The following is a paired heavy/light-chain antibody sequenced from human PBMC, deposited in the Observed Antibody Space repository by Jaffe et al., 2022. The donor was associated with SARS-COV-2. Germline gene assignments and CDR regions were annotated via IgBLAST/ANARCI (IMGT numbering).Light chain of an antibody. Sequence: EVVLTQSPATLSLSPGERATLSCRASQGIGSYLGWYQQKPGQAPRLLIYDASNRATGIPARFSGSGSGTDFTLTISSLEPEDFAVYYCQQRSDWPLTFGQGTRLEIK. CDR3: QQRSDWPLT. V-gene: IGKV3D-11*01. CDR1: QGIGSY. CDR2: DAS. J-gene: IGKJ5*01.
Heavy chain of an antibody. D-gene: IGHD3-10*01. CDR1: GFTLSSHW. CDR3: TRTRFGNRGGPFDI. CDR2: IKKDGGEM. Sequence: EVQVVESGGGLVQPGGSLRLSCAASGFTLSSHWMNWVRQAPGKGLEWVASIKKDGGEMFYADSVKGRFTISRDNVKNSLYLQMNSLRGEDTAVYHCTRTRFGNRGGPFDIWGRGTMATVSS. J-gene: IGHJ3*02. V-gene: IGHV3-7*03.